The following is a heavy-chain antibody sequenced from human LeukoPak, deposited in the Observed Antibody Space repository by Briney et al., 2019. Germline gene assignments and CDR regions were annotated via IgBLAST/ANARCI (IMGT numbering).Heavy chain of an antibody. V-gene: IGHV4-59*08. CDR2: VSDSGIT. CDR1: GGSISSYY. CDR3: ARHRSPYYYGMDV. Sequence: SETLSLTCSVSGGSISSYYYSWIRQPPGKGLEWVGYVSDSGITNYNPSLTSRVTTSADTSKNQFFLKLTSVTAADTAVYYCARHRSPYYYGMDVWGQGTTVTVSS. J-gene: IGHJ6*02.